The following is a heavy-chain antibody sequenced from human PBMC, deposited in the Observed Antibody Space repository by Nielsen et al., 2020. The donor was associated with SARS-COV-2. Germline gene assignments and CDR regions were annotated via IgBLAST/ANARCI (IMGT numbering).Heavy chain of an antibody. Sequence: SGPTLVKPTQTLTLTCTFSGFSLSTSGMCVSWIRQPPGKALEWLARIDWDDDKYYSTSLKTRLTISKDTSKNQVVLTMTNMDPVDTATYYCARIRLGSRGYRKAYFDYWGQGTLVTVSS. V-gene: IGHV2-70*11. J-gene: IGHJ4*02. CDR2: IDWDDDK. CDR1: GFSLSTSGMC. D-gene: IGHD3-22*01. CDR3: ARIRLGSRGYRKAYFDY.